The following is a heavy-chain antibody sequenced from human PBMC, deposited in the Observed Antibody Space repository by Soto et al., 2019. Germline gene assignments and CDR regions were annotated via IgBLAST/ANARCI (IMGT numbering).Heavy chain of an antibody. J-gene: IGHJ4*02. D-gene: IGHD6-13*01. CDR2: INGGNGNT. CDR1: GYTFSTYA. CDR3: ARVGTSSWDSGY. Sequence: GASVKVSCKASGYTFSTYAMHWVRQAPGHRLEWMGWINGGNGNTEYSQKFQGRVTITRDTSASTAYMELNSLRSEDTAVYYCARVGTSSWDSGYWGQGTLVTVSS. V-gene: IGHV1-3*01.